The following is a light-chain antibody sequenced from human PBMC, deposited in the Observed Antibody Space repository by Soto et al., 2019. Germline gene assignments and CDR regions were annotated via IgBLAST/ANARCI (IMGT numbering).Light chain of an antibody. CDR1: ETIRTF. Sequence: DLQMTQSPSSLSASVGDRVTITCRASETIRTFLNWYQQKAGKAPELLIFAASSLQTGVPSRFSGSGSGTDFTLTISSLQPEDFATYYCQQSHIVPWPFGQGTKVEIK. CDR2: AAS. J-gene: IGKJ1*01. CDR3: QQSHIVPWP. V-gene: IGKV1-39*01.